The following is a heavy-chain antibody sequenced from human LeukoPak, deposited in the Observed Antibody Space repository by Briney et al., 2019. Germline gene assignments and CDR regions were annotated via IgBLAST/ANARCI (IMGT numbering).Heavy chain of an antibody. Sequence: DPGGSLRLSCAASGFTFSSYAMSWVRQAPGKGLEWVSTISGSGVDTHYADSVKGRLTISRDNSKNTLSLQMNSLRAEDTAVYYCAKRYCSSTNCYHFDFWGRGTLVTVSS. V-gene: IGHV3-23*01. CDR2: ISGSGVDT. D-gene: IGHD2-2*01. CDR3: AKRYCSSTNCYHFDF. CDR1: GFTFSSYA. J-gene: IGHJ4*02.